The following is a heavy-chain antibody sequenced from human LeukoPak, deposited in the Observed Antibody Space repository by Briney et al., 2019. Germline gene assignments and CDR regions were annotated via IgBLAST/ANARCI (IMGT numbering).Heavy chain of an antibody. Sequence: GGSLRLSCTASGFTFSNYAMSGVRQAPGKGLEWVSTISGSDGSTYYADSVKGRFTISRDNSKNTLYLQMNSLRVEDTAIYYCAKGRGYCTGGSCYSDYWGQGTLVTVSS. J-gene: IGHJ4*02. CDR2: ISGSDGST. V-gene: IGHV3-23*01. D-gene: IGHD2-15*01. CDR1: GFTFSNYA. CDR3: AKGRGYCTGGSCYSDY.